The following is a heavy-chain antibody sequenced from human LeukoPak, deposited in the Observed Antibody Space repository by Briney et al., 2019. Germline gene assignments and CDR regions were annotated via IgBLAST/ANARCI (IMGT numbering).Heavy chain of an antibody. D-gene: IGHD3-16*01. CDR3: AREGGIKDY. V-gene: IGHV4-39*02. J-gene: IGHJ4*02. Sequence: SETLSLTCTVSGGSISSSSYYWGWIRQPPGKGLEWIGNIHYSGSTYYTPSLKSRVTISVDTSKNRFSLKLSSVTAADTAVYYCAREGGIKDYWGQGTLVTVSS. CDR1: GGSISSSSYY. CDR2: IHYSGST.